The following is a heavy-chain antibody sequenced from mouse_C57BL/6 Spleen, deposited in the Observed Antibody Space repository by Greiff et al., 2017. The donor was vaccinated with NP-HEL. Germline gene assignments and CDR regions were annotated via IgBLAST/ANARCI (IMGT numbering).Heavy chain of an antibody. V-gene: IGHV2-2*01. CDR1: GFSLTSYG. CDR2: IWSGGST. CDR3: ARNRWDY. J-gene: IGHJ4*01. Sequence: QVQLQQSGPGLVQPSQRLSIPCTVSGFSLTSYGVHWVRQSPGKGLAWLGVIWSGGSTDYNAAFISRLSISKDNSKSQVFFKMNSLQADDTAIYYCARNRWDYWGQGTSVTVSS.